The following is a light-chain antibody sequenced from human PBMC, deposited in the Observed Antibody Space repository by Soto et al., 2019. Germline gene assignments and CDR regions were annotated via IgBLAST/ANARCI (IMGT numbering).Light chain of an antibody. CDR3: QQSGSSPIT. Sequence: EIVLTQSPGTLSLSPGERATLSCRASQSVSSSYLAWYQQKPGQAPRLLIYGASSGATGIPDRFSGSGSGTDFTLTISRLEPEDFAVYYCQQSGSSPITFGQGTRLE. CDR1: QSVSSSY. J-gene: IGKJ5*01. V-gene: IGKV3-20*01. CDR2: GAS.